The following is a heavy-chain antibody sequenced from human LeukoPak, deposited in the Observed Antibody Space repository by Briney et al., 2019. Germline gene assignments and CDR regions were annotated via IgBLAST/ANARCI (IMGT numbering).Heavy chain of an antibody. CDR3: ARDVGQYYFDY. CDR1: GFTVSGNY. Sequence: GGSLRLSCAVSGFTVSGNYMSWVRQAPGKGLEWVSVIYSGGSTYYADSVKGRFTISRDNSKNTLYLQMNSLRAEDTAVYYCARDVGQYYFDYWGQGTLVTVSS. D-gene: IGHD3-10*01. V-gene: IGHV3-66*01. J-gene: IGHJ4*02. CDR2: IYSGGST.